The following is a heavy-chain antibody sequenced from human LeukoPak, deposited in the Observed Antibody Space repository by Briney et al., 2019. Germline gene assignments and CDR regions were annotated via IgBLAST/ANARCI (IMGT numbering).Heavy chain of an antibody. J-gene: IGHJ2*01. CDR3: ARAVGGDWYFDL. Sequence: PGGSLRLSCAASGFTFSRYAMSWVRQAPGKGLEWVSSVSGNGGSTYYVESVKGRFTISRDNSKNTLYLQMNSLRAGDTAVYYCARAVGGDWYFDLWGRGTLVTVSS. V-gene: IGHV3-23*01. CDR1: GFTFSRYA. D-gene: IGHD1-26*01. CDR2: VSGNGGST.